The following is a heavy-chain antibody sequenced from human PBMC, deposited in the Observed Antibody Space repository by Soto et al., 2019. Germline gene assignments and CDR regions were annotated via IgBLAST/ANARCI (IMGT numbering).Heavy chain of an antibody. Sequence: SVKVSCKASGGTFSSYAISWVRQAPGQGLEWMGGIIPIFGTANYAQKFQGRVTITADESTSTAYMELSSLRSEDTAVYYCARDLGYNYGHPFDYWGQGTLVTVSS. J-gene: IGHJ4*02. CDR1: GGTFSSYA. D-gene: IGHD5-18*01. V-gene: IGHV1-69*13. CDR2: IIPIFGTA. CDR3: ARDLGYNYGHPFDY.